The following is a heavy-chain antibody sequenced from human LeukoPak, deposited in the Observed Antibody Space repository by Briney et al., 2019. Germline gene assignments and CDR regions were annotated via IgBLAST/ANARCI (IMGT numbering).Heavy chain of an antibody. J-gene: IGHJ4*02. CDR2: ISAYNGNT. CDR3: ARFLGTGGTDCSGGSCYSGSLDY. CDR1: GYTFTSYG. V-gene: IGHV1-18*01. D-gene: IGHD2-15*01. Sequence: ASVKVSCKASGYTFTSYGISWVRQAPGQGLEWMGWISAYNGNTNYAQKLQGRVTMTTDTSTSTAYMELRSLRSDDTAVYYCARFLGTGGTDCSGGSCYSGSLDYWGQGTLVTVSS.